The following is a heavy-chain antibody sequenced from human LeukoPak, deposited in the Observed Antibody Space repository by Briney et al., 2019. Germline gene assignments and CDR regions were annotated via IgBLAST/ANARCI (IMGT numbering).Heavy chain of an antibody. Sequence: PGGSLRLSCAASGFTFSRNWMYWVRQAPGKGLVWVSRISSDGTTTHYADSVKGRFTISRDNAKNTLYLQMNTLRAEDTAVYYCTRAGLRDEGRGGFDCWGQGTLVTVSS. CDR3: TRAGLRDEGRGGFDC. D-gene: IGHD2-15*01. CDR2: ISSDGTTT. V-gene: IGHV3-74*01. J-gene: IGHJ4*02. CDR1: GFTFSRNW.